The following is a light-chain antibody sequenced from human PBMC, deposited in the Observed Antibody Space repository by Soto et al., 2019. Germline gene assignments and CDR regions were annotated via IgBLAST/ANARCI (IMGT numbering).Light chain of an antibody. V-gene: IGKV3-15*01. Sequence: EIVMTQSPATLSVSPGERATLSCRASQSVSSNLAWYQQKPGQTPKLLIYVASTRATGIPARFSGSGSATEFTLNISSLQSEDFAVYYCQQYNVWPLTFGGGTKVEFK. CDR1: QSVSSN. CDR3: QQYNVWPLT. CDR2: VAS. J-gene: IGKJ4*01.